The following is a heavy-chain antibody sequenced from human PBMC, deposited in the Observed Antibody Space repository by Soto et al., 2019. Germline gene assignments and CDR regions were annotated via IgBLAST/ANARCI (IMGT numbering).Heavy chain of an antibody. CDR3: ARDGCSGSNCLNWFDP. J-gene: IGHJ5*02. V-gene: IGHV3-48*01. D-gene: IGHD2-15*01. Sequence: GGSLRLSCAAAGFTFSSYSMNWVREAPGKGLEKVSYISSSSTTKYYADSVKGQYTISRDNAKNSLYLQMNSLRAEDTAVYYCARDGCSGSNCLNWFDPWGQGP. CDR1: GFTFSSYS. CDR2: ISSSSTTK.